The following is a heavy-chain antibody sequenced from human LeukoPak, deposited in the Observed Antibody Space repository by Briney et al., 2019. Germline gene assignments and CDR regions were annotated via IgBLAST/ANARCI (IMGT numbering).Heavy chain of an antibody. CDR1: GGSISSGGYY. D-gene: IGHD2-8*01. J-gene: IGHJ5*02. V-gene: IGHV4-31*03. Sequence: SETLSLTCTVSGGSISSGGYYWSWIRQHRGKGLEWIGYIYYSGSTYYNPSLKSRVTISVDTSKNQFSLKLSSVTAADTAVYYCARGWSTSGFDPWGQGTLVTVSS. CDR2: IYYSGST. CDR3: ARGWSTSGFDP.